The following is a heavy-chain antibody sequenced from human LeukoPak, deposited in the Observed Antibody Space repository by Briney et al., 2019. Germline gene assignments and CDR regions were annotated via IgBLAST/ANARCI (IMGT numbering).Heavy chain of an antibody. CDR1: GVSIISSSYD. J-gene: IGHJ4*02. CDR3: ARHFDN. Sequence: SETLSLTCTVSGVSIISSSYDWGWLRQPPGKGLEWIGSINYSWSTDYNPSLKSRVTISVDASKNQFSLKMSSVTAADTAVYYCARHFDNWGQGTLVTVSS. V-gene: IGHV4-39*01. CDR2: INYSWST.